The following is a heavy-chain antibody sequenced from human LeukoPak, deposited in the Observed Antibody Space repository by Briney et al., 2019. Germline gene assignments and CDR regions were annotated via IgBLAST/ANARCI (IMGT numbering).Heavy chain of an antibody. J-gene: IGHJ4*02. CDR3: AKFGYYDSSGYRNPFDY. CDR2: ISYDGSNK. CDR1: GFTFSSYG. D-gene: IGHD3-22*01. V-gene: IGHV3-30*18. Sequence: GRSLRLSCAASGFTFSSYGMHWVRQAPGKGLEWVAVISYDGSNKYYADSVKGRFTISRDNSKNTLYLQMNSLRAEDTAVYYCAKFGYYDSSGYRNPFDYWGQGTLVTVSP.